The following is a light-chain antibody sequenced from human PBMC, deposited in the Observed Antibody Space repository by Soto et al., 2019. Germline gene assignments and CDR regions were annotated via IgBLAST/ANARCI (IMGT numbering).Light chain of an antibody. CDR1: QSVSARY. V-gene: IGKV3-20*01. CDR3: QQYAVSPPT. Sequence: EIVFTQSPGTLSLSPGERATLSCRASQSVSARYVAWYQRKPGQAPRILIYGASNRATDIPVRFSASGSGTDFTLTITRLEPEDFAVYICQQYAVSPPTFGLGTKVEFK. J-gene: IGKJ1*01. CDR2: GAS.